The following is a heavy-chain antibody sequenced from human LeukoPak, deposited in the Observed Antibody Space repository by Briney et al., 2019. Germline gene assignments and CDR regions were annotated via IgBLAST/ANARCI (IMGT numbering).Heavy chain of an antibody. CDR1: GYRFISYW. V-gene: IGHV5-51*01. Sequence: GESLKISCKSSGYRFISYWIGWVRQMPGKGREGLGTIYPGDSNTRYSPSFQGQVTISVDKSIDTAYLQWSSLKASDSAIYYCARRGYCSGNSCYHYDSWGQGTLVTVSS. CDR2: IYPGDSNT. J-gene: IGHJ4*02. CDR3: ARRGYCSGNSCYHYDS. D-gene: IGHD2-15*01.